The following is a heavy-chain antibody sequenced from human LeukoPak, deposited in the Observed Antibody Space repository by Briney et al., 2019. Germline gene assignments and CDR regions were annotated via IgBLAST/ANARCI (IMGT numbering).Heavy chain of an antibody. J-gene: IGHJ6*03. D-gene: IGHD5-12*01. Sequence: GGSLRLSCAASGFTFSSYAMHWVRQAPGKGLEYVSAISSTGGSTYYANSVKGRFTISRDNSKNTLYLQMGSLRAEDVAVYYCARDALVATAYYYYYYMDVWGKRTTVTVSS. CDR2: ISSTGGST. CDR3: ARDALVATAYYYYYYMDV. V-gene: IGHV3-64*01. CDR1: GFTFSSYA.